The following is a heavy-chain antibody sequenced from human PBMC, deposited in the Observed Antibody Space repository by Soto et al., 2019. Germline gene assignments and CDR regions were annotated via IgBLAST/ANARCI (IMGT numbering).Heavy chain of an antibody. V-gene: IGHV1-69*13. J-gene: IGHJ6*02. CDR3: ARMGYSSSEPPRVYYGMDV. CDR2: IIPIFGTA. Sequence: ASVTVSCKASGGTFSSYAISWVRQAPGQGLEWMGGIIPIFGTANYAQKFQGRVTITADESTSTAYMELSSLRSEDTAVYYCARMGYSSSEPPRVYYGMDVWGQGTTVTVSS. CDR1: GGTFSSYA. D-gene: IGHD6-13*01.